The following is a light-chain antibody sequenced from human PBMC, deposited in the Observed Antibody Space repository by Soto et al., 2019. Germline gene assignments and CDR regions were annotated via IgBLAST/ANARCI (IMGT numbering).Light chain of an antibody. J-gene: IGKJ5*01. Sequence: EIVLTQSPGILYLSPGDRATLSCRASQTISSGFLAWYQQKVGQAPRLLIYDASNRATGVPDRFSGSGPGTDFSLTISRLEPEDFAVYHCQQYSSSPRTFGQGTRLEIK. CDR1: QTISSGF. V-gene: IGKV3-20*01. CDR2: DAS. CDR3: QQYSSSPRT.